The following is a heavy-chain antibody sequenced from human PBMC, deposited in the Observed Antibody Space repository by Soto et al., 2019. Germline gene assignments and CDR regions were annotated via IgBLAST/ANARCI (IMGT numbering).Heavy chain of an antibody. CDR1: GFTFSGYW. CDR2: IKKDGSEK. J-gene: IGHJ4*02. V-gene: IGHV3-7*01. D-gene: IGHD2-21*02. CDR3: TREKVCAHDCSFFDY. Sequence: PGGSLRLSCAASGFTFSGYWMSWVRQAPGKGLEWVANIKKDGSEKYFADSVKGRFTISRDNAKNSVYLQMNILRAEDTAVYYCTREKVCAHDCSFFDYWGQGTLVTVSS.